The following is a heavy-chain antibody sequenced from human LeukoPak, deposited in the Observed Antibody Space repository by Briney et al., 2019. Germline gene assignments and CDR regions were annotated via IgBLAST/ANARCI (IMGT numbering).Heavy chain of an antibody. V-gene: IGHV3-74*01. D-gene: IGHD4-11*01. Sequence: GGSLRLSCAASGFTFSSYWMHWVRQAPGKGLVWVSRIRSDGSSTTYADSVKGRFTISRDNTKNTLYLQMNRLRADDTAVYYCARDDYNRHWGQGTLVTVSS. J-gene: IGHJ4*02. CDR3: ARDDYNRH. CDR1: GFTFSSYW. CDR2: IRSDGSST.